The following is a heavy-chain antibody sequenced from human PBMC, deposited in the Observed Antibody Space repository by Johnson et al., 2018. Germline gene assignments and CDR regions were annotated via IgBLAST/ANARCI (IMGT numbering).Heavy chain of an antibody. CDR3: ATSRGDGVGRGMDV. J-gene: IGHJ6*02. CDR1: GFTFSSYA. V-gene: IGHV3-23*04. D-gene: IGHD1-26*01. Sequence: VQLVESGGGLVQPGGSLRLSCAASGFTFSSYAMSWVRQAPGKGLEWVSAISGSGGSTYYADSVKGRFTISRDNSKNSLYLQMNSLRAEDPAVYYCATSRGDGVGRGMDVWGQGTTVTVSS. CDR2: ISGSGGST.